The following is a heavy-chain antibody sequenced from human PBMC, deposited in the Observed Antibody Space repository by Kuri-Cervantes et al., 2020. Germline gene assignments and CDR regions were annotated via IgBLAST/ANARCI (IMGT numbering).Heavy chain of an antibody. V-gene: IGHV1-8*01. CDR2: MNPNSGNT. CDR3: ARVTLAPYYGDYEDDAFDI. CDR1: GYTFTSYD. D-gene: IGHD4-17*01. Sequence: ASVKVSCKASGYTFTSYDINWVRQATGQGLEWMGWMNPNSGNTGYAQKFQGRVTMTRNTSISTVYMELSSLRSEDTAVYYCARVTLAPYYGDYEDDAFDIWGQGTMVTVSS. J-gene: IGHJ3*02.